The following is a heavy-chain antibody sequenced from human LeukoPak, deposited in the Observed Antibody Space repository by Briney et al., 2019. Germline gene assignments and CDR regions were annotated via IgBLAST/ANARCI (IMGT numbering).Heavy chain of an antibody. CDR2: ISDSGGRT. CDR1: GITLSNYG. CDR3: AKRGVVIRVILVGFHKEAYYFDS. J-gene: IGHJ4*02. Sequence: GGSLRLSCAVSGITLSNYGMSWVRQAPGKGLEWVAGISDSGGRTNYADSVKGRFTISRDNPKNTLCLQMNSLRAEDTAVYFCAKRGVVIRVILVGFHKEAYYFDSWGQGALVTVSS. V-gene: IGHV3-23*01. D-gene: IGHD3-22*01.